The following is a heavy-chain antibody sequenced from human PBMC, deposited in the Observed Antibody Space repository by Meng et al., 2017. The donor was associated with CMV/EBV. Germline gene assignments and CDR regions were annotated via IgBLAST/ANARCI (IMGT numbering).Heavy chain of an antibody. D-gene: IGHD2-2*01. Sequence: ASVKVSCKASGYTFTGYYMHWVRQAPGQGLEWMGWINPNSGGTNYAQKFQGRVTMTRGTSISTAYMELSRLRSDDTAVYYCAKGDIVVVPAVYYYGMDVWGQGTTVTVSS. J-gene: IGHJ6*02. CDR2: INPNSGGT. V-gene: IGHV1-2*02. CDR3: AKGDIVVVPAVYYYGMDV. CDR1: GYTFTGYY.